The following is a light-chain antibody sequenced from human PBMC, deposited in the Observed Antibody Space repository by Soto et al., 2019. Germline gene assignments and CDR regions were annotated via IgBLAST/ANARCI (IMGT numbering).Light chain of an antibody. V-gene: IGKV3D-15*01. CDR2: GAS. J-gene: IGKJ2*01. Sequence: EIVMTQSPATLSVSPGERATVSCRASQSVGSNLAWYQQKPGQAPRLLIYGASTRASGIPARFTGSGSGTEFTLTISSLQSEHFALYYCQQYNNWPPYTFGQGTNLDIK. CDR1: QSVGSN. CDR3: QQYNNWPPYT.